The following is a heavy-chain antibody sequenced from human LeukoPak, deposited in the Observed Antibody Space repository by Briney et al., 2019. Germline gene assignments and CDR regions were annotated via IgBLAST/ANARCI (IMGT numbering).Heavy chain of an antibody. D-gene: IGHD1-14*01. CDR2: ISSSSSYI. CDR1: GFTFSSYS. J-gene: IGHJ4*02. V-gene: IGHV3-21*01. Sequence: GGSLRLSCAASGFTFSSYSMNWVRQAPGKGLEWVSSISSSSSYIYYADSVKGRFTISRDNAKNSLYLQMSSLRAEDTAVYYCARDLARGILTFDYWGQGTLVTVSS. CDR3: ARDLARGILTFDY.